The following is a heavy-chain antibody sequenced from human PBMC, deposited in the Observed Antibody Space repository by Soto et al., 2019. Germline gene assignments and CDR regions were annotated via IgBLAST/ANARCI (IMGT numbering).Heavy chain of an antibody. CDR2: INPNSGGT. CDR1: GYTFTGYY. CDR3: ARGTASSRLGGMDV. J-gene: IGHJ6*02. Sequence: ASVKVSCKASGYTFTGYYMHWVRQAPGQGLEWMGWINPNSGGTNYAQKFQGRVTMTRDKSTSTAYMELSRLRSDDTAVYYCARGTASSRLGGMDVWGQGTTVTVYS. V-gene: IGHV1-2*02. D-gene: IGHD6-13*01.